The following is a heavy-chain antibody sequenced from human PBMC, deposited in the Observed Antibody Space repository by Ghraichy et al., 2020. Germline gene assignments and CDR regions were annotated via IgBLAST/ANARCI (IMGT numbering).Heavy chain of an antibody. D-gene: IGHD4-23*01. CDR1: GFTLGYYS. V-gene: IGHV3-48*02. CDR3: ARGSRVVRFYYYDGMDV. Sequence: GGSLRLSCVGSGFTLGYYSMNWVRQSPGKRLEWVSYITSSSSFKSYADSVKGRFTISRDNAQNSVSLQMSSLTDEDTAIYYCARGSRVVRFYYYDGMDVWGQGTTVTVSS. CDR2: ITSSSSFK. J-gene: IGHJ6*02.